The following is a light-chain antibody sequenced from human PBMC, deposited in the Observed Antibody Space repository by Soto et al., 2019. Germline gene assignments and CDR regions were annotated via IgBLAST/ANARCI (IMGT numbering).Light chain of an antibody. CDR2: EVT. CDR1: SSDVGGYNS. J-gene: IGLJ1*01. V-gene: IGLV2-14*01. Sequence: QSVLTQPASVSGSPGQSITISCTGTSSDVGGYNSVSWYQQHPGKAPKLVIYEVTNRPSGISNRFSGSKSGNTASLTISGLQAEDEADYYCISYTGSSTSYVFGTGTKVTVL. CDR3: ISYTGSSTSYV.